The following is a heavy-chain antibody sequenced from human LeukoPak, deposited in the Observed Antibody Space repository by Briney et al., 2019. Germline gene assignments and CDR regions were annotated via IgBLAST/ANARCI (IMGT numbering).Heavy chain of an antibody. Sequence: SETLSLTCTVSGGSISSSSYYWGWIRQPPGKGLEWIGSIYYSGSTYYNPSLKSRVTISVDTSKNQFSLKLSSVTAADTAVYYCARESLEWLSDYWGQGTLVTVSS. D-gene: IGHD3-3*01. J-gene: IGHJ4*02. CDR2: IYYSGST. CDR3: ARESLEWLSDY. V-gene: IGHV4-39*07. CDR1: GGSISSSSYY.